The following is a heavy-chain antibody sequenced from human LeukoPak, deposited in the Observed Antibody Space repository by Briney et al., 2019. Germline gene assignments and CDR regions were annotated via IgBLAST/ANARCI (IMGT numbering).Heavy chain of an antibody. Sequence: GGSLRLSCAASGFSFSVYWMHWVRQAPGKGPVWVSRIKTDGSITDYADFVKGRFTISRDNAKNTLYLQMNSLRAEDTAVYYCARPSNEGQWLVGQGVDYWGQGTLVTVSS. J-gene: IGHJ4*02. CDR1: GFSFSVYW. CDR3: ARPSNEGQWLVGQGVDY. V-gene: IGHV3-74*01. D-gene: IGHD6-19*01. CDR2: IKTDGSIT.